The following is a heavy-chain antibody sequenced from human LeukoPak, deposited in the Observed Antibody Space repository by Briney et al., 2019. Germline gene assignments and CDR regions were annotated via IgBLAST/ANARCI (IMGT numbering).Heavy chain of an antibody. CDR3: ASSGAGHFDY. J-gene: IGHJ4*02. V-gene: IGHV4-59*01. D-gene: IGHD3-10*01. CDR2: IYYSGST. Sequence: SETLSLTCTVSGGSISSYYWSWIRQPPXXXLEWIGYIYYSGSTNYNPSLKSRVTISVDTSKNQFSLKLSSVTAADTAVYYCASSGAGHFDYWGQGTLVTVSS. CDR1: GGSISSYY.